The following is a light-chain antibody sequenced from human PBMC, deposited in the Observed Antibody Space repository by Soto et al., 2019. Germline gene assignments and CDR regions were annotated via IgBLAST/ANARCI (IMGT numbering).Light chain of an antibody. J-gene: IGKJ1*01. V-gene: IGKV1-5*01. CDR1: QSISSW. Sequence: IQMTLSPSTLSASVGYRVTIACRASQSISSWLAWYQQKPGKAPKLLIYDASSLESGVPSRFSGSGSGTEFTLTISSLQPDDFATYYCQQYNSYSPWTFGQGTKVDIK. CDR3: QQYNSYSPWT. CDR2: DAS.